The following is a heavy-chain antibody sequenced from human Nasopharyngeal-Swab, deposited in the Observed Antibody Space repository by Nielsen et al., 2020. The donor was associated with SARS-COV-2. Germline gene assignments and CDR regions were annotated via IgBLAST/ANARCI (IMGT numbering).Heavy chain of an antibody. CDR3: VKIRGKYSPLSRYFDL. V-gene: IGHV3-43*02. Sequence: GESMKISCIASGFTFEDYVVYWVRQTSGKGLEWVSLISGEGGTIYYADSVKGRFTISRDNSKNCLYLQMNSLRSDDTALYYCVKIRGKYSPLSRYFDLWGRGTLVTVS. J-gene: IGHJ2*01. CDR1: GFTFEDYV. CDR2: ISGEGGTI. D-gene: IGHD1-26*01.